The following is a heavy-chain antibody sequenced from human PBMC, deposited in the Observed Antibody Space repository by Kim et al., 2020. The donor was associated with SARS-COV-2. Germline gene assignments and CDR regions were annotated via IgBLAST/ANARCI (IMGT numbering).Heavy chain of an antibody. D-gene: IGHD1-1*01. CDR3: ARLKGGNTTYYFDY. CDR1: GGSISSSSYY. V-gene: IGHV4-39*01. CDR2: IYYSGST. Sequence: SETLSLTCTVSGGSISSSSYYWGWIRQPPGKGLEWIGSIYYSGSTYYNPSLKSRVTISVDTSKNQFSLKLSSVTAADTAVYYCARLKGGNTTYYFDYWGQGTLVTVSS. J-gene: IGHJ4*02.